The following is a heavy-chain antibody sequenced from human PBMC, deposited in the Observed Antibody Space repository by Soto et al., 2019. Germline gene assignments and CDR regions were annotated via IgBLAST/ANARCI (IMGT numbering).Heavy chain of an antibody. CDR1: GYTFTSYG. CDR2: ISAYNGNT. CDR3: ARGAYYDFWNGYSGHYFDY. Sequence: ASVKVSCKASGYTFTSYGISWVRQAPGQGLEWMGWISAYNGNTNYAQKLQGRVTMTTDTSTSTAYMELRSLRSDDTAVYYCARGAYYDFWNGYSGHYFDYWGQGTLVTVS. V-gene: IGHV1-18*01. D-gene: IGHD3-3*01. J-gene: IGHJ4*02.